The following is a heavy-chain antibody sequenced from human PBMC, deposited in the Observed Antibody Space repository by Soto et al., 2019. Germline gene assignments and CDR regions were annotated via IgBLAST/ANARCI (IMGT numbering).Heavy chain of an antibody. CDR1: GFTFSSYG. CDR2: ISYEGSNT. CDR3: AKEGGLSGSYYISSSYYFDY. Sequence: QVQLVESGGGVVQPGRSLGLSCVASGFTFSSYGMHWVRQAPGKGLEWVAIISYEGSNTYYADSVKGRFTISRDNSKNTLYLQMNSLRAEDTSVYYCAKEGGLSGSYYISSSYYFDYWGQGTLVTVSS. J-gene: IGHJ4*02. D-gene: IGHD1-26*01. V-gene: IGHV3-30*18.